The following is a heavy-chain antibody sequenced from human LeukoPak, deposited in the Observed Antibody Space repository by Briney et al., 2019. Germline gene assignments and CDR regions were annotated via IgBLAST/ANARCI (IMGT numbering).Heavy chain of an antibody. D-gene: IGHD5-24*01. V-gene: IGHV1-2*02. CDR1: GYTFTAYY. Sequence: GASVKVSCKASGYTFTAYYMYWMRQAPGQGLEWMGWINPNTGGTNYAQKFQGRVTMTRDKSITTAYMELSRLTSDDTAVYYCARDRYGDGFAHLDYWGQGALVTVSS. CDR3: ARDRYGDGFAHLDY. CDR2: INPNTGGT. J-gene: IGHJ4*02.